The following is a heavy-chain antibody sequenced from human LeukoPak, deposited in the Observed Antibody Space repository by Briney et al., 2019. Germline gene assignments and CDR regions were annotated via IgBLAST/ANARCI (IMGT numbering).Heavy chain of an antibody. V-gene: IGHV1-46*01. CDR2: INPSGGST. CDR1: GYTFTSYY. CDR3: ARDREVTTSYSWFDP. Sequence: ASVKVSCKASGYTFTSYYMHWVRQAPGQGLEWMGIINPSGGSTSYAQKFQGRVTMTRDTSTSTVYMELSSLRSEDTAVYYCARDREVTTSYSWFDPWGQGTLVTVSS. D-gene: IGHD4-17*01. J-gene: IGHJ5*02.